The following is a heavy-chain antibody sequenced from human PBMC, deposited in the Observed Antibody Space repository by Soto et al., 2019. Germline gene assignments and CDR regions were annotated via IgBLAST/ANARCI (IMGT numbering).Heavy chain of an antibody. CDR3: PRDHMATTPNFDY. V-gene: IGHV3-21*01. CDR2: ISSSSSYI. CDR1: GFTFSSYS. D-gene: IGHD5-12*01. Sequence: EVQLVESGGGLVKPGGSLRLSCAASGFTFSSYSMNWVRQAPGKGLEWVSSISSSSSYIYYADSVKGRFTISRDNAKNALYLQMNSLRAEDTAVYYCPRDHMATTPNFDYWGQGTLVTVSS. J-gene: IGHJ4*02.